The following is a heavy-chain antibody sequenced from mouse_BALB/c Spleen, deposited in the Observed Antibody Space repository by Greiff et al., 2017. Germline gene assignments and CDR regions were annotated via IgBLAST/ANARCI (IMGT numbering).Heavy chain of an antibody. J-gene: IGHJ4*01. CDR3: ATITTAGNYCAMDY. D-gene: IGHD1-2*01. Sequence: QVQLQQSGPQLVRPGASVKISCKASGYSFTSYWMHWVKQRPGQGLEWIGMIDTSDSETRLNQKFKDKATLTVDKSSSTAYMQLSSPTSEDSAVYYCATITTAGNYCAMDYWGQGTSVTVSS. CDR1: GYSFTSYW. CDR2: IDTSDSET. V-gene: IGHV1-74*01.